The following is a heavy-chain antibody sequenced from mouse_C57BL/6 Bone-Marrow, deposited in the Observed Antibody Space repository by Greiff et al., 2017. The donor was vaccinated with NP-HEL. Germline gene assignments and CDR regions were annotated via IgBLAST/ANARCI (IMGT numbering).Heavy chain of an antibody. D-gene: IGHD1-1*01. V-gene: IGHV5-16*01. CDR1: GFTFSDYY. Sequence: EVQLVESEGGLVQPGSSMKLSCTASGFTFSDYYMAWVRQVPEKGLEWVANINYDGSSTYYLDSLKSRFIISRDNAKNILYLQMSSLKSEDTATYYCARDHYYGSSWYFDVWGTGTTVTVSS. J-gene: IGHJ1*03. CDR2: INYDGSST. CDR3: ARDHYYGSSWYFDV.